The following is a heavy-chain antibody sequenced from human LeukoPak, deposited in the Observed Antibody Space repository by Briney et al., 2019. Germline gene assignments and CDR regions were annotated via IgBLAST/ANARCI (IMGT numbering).Heavy chain of an antibody. Sequence: ASVKVSCKASGYAFTSYYMHWVRQAPGQGLEWMGIINPSGGSTSYAQKFQGRVTTTRDTSTSTVYMELSSLRSEDTAVYYCARAPLVRGTDYWGQGTLVTVSS. CDR2: INPSGGST. CDR3: ARAPLVRGTDY. J-gene: IGHJ4*02. CDR1: GYAFTSYY. V-gene: IGHV1-46*01. D-gene: IGHD3-10*01.